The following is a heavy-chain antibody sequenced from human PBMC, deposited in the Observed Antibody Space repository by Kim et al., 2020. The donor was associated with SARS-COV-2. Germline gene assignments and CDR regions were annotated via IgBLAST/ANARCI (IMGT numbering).Heavy chain of an antibody. J-gene: IGHJ4*02. V-gene: IGHV3-23*01. CDR3: AKAIQWLSDSDY. D-gene: IGHD5-12*01. Sequence: YYADAVKGRFTISRDNYKNTLYLQMNSLRAEDTAVYYCAKAIQWLSDSDYWGQGTLVTVSS.